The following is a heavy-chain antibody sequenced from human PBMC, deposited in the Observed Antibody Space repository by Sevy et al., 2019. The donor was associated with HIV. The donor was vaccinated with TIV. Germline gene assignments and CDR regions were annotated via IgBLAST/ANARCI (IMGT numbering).Heavy chain of an antibody. V-gene: IGHV3-7*03. J-gene: IGHJ4*02. D-gene: IGHD3-10*01. CDR2: IKQDGSEK. CDR3: ARYYGSGTTILGAPFDY. CDR1: GFTFSSYW. Sequence: GGSLRLSCAASGFTFSSYWMSWVRQAPGKGLEWVANIKQDGSEKYYVDSVKGRFTISRDNAKNSLYLQMNSLRAEDTAVYYCARYYGSGTTILGAPFDYWGQGTLVTVSS.